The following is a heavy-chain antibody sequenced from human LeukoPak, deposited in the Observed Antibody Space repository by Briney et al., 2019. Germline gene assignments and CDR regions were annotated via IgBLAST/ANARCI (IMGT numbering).Heavy chain of an antibody. D-gene: IGHD5-24*01. CDR2: IYHSGST. Sequence: PSETLSLTCTVSGGSISSGGYYWSWIRQPPGKGLEWIGSIYHSGSTYYNPSLKSRVTISVDTSKNQFSLKLSSVTAADTAVYYCARCEMTTVDYWGQGTLVTVSS. CDR1: GGSISSGGYY. J-gene: IGHJ4*02. CDR3: ARCEMTTVDY. V-gene: IGHV4-39*07.